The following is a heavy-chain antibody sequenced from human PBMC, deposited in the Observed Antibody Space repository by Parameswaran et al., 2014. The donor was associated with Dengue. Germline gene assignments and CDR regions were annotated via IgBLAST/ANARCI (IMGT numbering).Heavy chain of an antibody. Sequence: VRQAPGKGLEWVSVIYSGGSTYYADSVKGRFTISRDNSKNTLYLQMNSLRAEDTAVYYCARAYSSGWYGGYYFDYWGQGTLVTVSS. J-gene: IGHJ4*02. D-gene: IGHD6-19*01. CDR3: ARAYSSGWYGGYYFDY. V-gene: IGHV3-53*01. CDR2: IYSGGST.